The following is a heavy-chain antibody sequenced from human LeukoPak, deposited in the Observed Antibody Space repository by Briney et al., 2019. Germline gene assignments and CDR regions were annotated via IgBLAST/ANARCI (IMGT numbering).Heavy chain of an antibody. CDR2: ISSSTTTI. V-gene: IGHV3-48*01. CDR3: AKGGGYEAQYYYYYLDV. Sequence: HTGGSLRLSCAASGFSFSSYSMNWVRQAPGKGLEWVSYISSSTTTIYYADSVKGRFTISRDNAKNSLYLQMNSLRAEDTAVFYCAKGGGYEAQYYYYYLDVWGKGTTVTISS. J-gene: IGHJ6*03. D-gene: IGHD5-12*01. CDR1: GFSFSSYS.